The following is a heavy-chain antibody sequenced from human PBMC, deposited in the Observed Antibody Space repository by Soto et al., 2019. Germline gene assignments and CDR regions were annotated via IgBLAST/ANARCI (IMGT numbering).Heavy chain of an antibody. CDR3: AGEGGEGWGYHSHGMDV. CDR1: GYTFTRYN. Sequence: QVQLVQSGAEVKQPGASVKVSCKASGYTFTRYNLHWVCQAPGQGLEWMGWINADNGKIKYSQKFQDRITISRDTSATTVYLELSSLRSEDTAVYYCAGEGGEGWGYHSHGMDVWGQGTTVTVSS. V-gene: IGHV1-3*01. CDR2: INADNGKI. J-gene: IGHJ6*02. D-gene: IGHD3-22*01.